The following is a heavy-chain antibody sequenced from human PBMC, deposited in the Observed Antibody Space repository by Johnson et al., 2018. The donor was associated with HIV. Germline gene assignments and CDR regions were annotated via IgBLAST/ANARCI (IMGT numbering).Heavy chain of an antibody. CDR2: INWNGGST. Sequence: VQLVESGGGVVRPGGSLRVSCAASGFTFDDYGMSWVRQAPGKGLEWVSGINWNGGSTGYADSVKGRFTISRDNSKNTLYLQMNSLRAEDTPVYYCALVLGALPGAFDIWGQGTLVTVSS. D-gene: IGHD3-16*01. CDR3: ALVLGALPGAFDI. J-gene: IGHJ3*02. V-gene: IGHV3-20*04. CDR1: GFTFDDYG.